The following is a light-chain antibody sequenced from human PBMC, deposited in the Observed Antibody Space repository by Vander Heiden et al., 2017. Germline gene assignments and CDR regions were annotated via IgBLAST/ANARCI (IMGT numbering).Light chain of an antibody. Sequence: QSVLTQPPSVSGAPGQRVTISCTGSSSNIRAGYDVYWYQQPPGRAPKPLITNHFLRASAVAERFSGSKSGTSASLVITGLQAEDEADYYCQSYDCVLSEVIFGGGTKLTVL. CDR2: NHF. CDR1: SSNIRAGYD. CDR3: QSYDCVLSEVI. J-gene: IGLJ2*01. V-gene: IGLV1-40*01.